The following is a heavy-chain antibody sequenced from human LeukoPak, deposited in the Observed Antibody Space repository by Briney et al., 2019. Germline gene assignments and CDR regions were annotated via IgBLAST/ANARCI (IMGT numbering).Heavy chain of an antibody. CDR3: ARDSFPYCSSTSCINWFDP. J-gene: IGHJ5*02. CDR2: ISYDGSNK. D-gene: IGHD2-2*01. Sequence: PGGSLRLSCAASGFTVSSNYMSWVRQAPGKGLEWVAVISYDGSNKYYADSVKGRFTISRDNSKNTLYLQMNSLRAEDTAVYYCARDSFPYCSSTSCINWFDPWGQGTLVTVSS. CDR1: GFTVSSNY. V-gene: IGHV3-30*03.